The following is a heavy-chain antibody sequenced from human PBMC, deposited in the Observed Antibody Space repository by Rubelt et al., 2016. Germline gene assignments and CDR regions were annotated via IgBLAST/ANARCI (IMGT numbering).Heavy chain of an antibody. CDR2: INHSGSA. D-gene: IGHD4-11*01. CDR1: GGSFSGFY. CDR3: ARELQGYDY. Sequence: QVQLQQWGAGLLKPSETLSLTCAVYGGSFSGFYWSWIRQPPGKGLEWIGEINHSGSASYNPSLKSRVTISVDTSKNQCSRKLSSVAAADTAVYYCARELQGYDYWGQGTLVTVSS. V-gene: IGHV4-34*01. J-gene: IGHJ4*02.